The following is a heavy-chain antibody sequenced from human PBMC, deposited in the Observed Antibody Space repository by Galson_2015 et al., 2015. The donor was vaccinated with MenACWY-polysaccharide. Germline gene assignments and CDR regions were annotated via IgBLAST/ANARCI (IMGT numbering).Heavy chain of an antibody. J-gene: IGHJ4*02. D-gene: IGHD3-22*01. CDR2: IYPSGAT. V-gene: IGHV3-53*01. CDR1: GFTVSESF. Sequence: SLRLSCAVSGFTVSESFLSWVRQAPGRGLEYVSDIYPSGATYYRDSARGRLTMSSGDFQNSLYLQMNNLRVDDTAIYFCARESNWAYDAWGTGALVTVSS. CDR3: ARESNWAYDA.